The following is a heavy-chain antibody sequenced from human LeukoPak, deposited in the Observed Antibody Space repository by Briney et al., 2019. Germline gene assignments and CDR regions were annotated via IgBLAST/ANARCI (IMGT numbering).Heavy chain of an antibody. V-gene: IGHV1-46*01. CDR3: AREDVVLVDAVRYYYYGMDV. D-gene: IGHD2-8*01. Sequence: ASVKVSCKASGYNFISYYMHWVRQAPGQGLEWMGIINPSGGSASYAQKFQDRVTMTRDTSTSTVYMELSSLKSEDTAVYYCAREDVVLVDAVRYYYYGMDVWGQGTTVTVSS. J-gene: IGHJ6*02. CDR2: INPSGGSA. CDR1: GYNFISYY.